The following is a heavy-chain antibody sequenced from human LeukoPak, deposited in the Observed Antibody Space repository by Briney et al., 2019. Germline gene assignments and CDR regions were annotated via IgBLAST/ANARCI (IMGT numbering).Heavy chain of an antibody. J-gene: IGHJ4*02. CDR1: GFTFNNFA. CDR2: ISGSGGST. V-gene: IGHV3-23*01. Sequence: GGSLRLSCAASGFTFNNFAMSWVRQAPGKGLEWVSAISGSGGSTYYADSVKGRFTISRDNSNNTPYLQMNSLRAEDTAVYYCAKNVKSSGWYSDYWGQGTLVTVSS. CDR3: AKNVKSSGWYSDY. D-gene: IGHD6-19*01.